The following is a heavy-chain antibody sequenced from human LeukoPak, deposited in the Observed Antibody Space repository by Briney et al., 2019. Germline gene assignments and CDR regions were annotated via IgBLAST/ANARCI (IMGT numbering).Heavy chain of an antibody. CDR1: GFTFSSYE. Sequence: GGSLRLSCAASGFTFSSYEMNWVRQAPGKGLEWVSYISSSGSTIYYADSVKGRFTISRYNAKNSLYLQMNSLRAEDTAVYYCARGSSSYYDSSGYYSPGGYNWFDPWGQGTLVTVSS. CDR2: ISSSGSTI. J-gene: IGHJ5*02. V-gene: IGHV3-48*03. CDR3: ARGSSSYYDSSGYYSPGGYNWFDP. D-gene: IGHD3-22*01.